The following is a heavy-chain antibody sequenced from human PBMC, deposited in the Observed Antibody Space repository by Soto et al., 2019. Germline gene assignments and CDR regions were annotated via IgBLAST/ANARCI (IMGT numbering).Heavy chain of an antibody. V-gene: IGHV6-1*01. CDR3: ATDIDSSSSLNNWFDP. D-gene: IGHD6-6*01. CDR1: GDSVSSNSAA. CDR2: TYYRSKWYN. J-gene: IGHJ5*02. Sequence: SQTLSLTCAISGDSVSSNSAAWNWIRQSPSRGLEWPGRTYYRSKWYNDYAVSVKSRITINPDTSKNQFSLQLNSVTPEDTAVYYCATDIDSSSSLNNWFDPWGQGTLVTVSS.